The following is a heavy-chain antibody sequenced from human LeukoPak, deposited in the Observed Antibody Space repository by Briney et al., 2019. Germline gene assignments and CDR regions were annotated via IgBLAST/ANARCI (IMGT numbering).Heavy chain of an antibody. J-gene: IGHJ4*02. Sequence: GGSLRLSCAASGFTFSDYYMSWIRQAPGKGLEWVSYISSSGSTIYYADSVKGRFTISRDDAKNSLYLQMNTLRAQDTGAYYCSRETGTTVDYSGQGTPVTVSS. V-gene: IGHV3-11*04. CDR2: ISSSGSTI. CDR3: SRETGTTVDY. D-gene: IGHD1-1*01. CDR1: GFTFSDYY.